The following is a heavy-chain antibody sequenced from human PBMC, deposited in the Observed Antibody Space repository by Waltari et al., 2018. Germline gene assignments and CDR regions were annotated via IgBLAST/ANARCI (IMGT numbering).Heavy chain of an antibody. CDR2: FGGGGGHI. J-gene: IGHJ4*02. V-gene: IGHV3-23*01. D-gene: IGHD6-19*01. CDR1: GFTFTNYP. Sequence: EVQLLESGGGLVQPGGSLRLSCAASGFTFTNYPMSWVRQAPGKGWEWVAAFGGGGGHIYHADAVNGRLTISRDNSNNTVYLQMNSLRVDDTAVYYCVRESPIAVAGSWGQGTLVTVSS. CDR3: VRESPIAVAGS.